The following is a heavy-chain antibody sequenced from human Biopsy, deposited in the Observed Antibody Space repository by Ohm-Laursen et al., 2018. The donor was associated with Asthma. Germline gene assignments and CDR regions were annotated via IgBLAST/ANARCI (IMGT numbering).Heavy chain of an antibody. D-gene: IGHD2-2*01. V-gene: IGHV1-69*13. Sequence: ASVKVSCKSIGDTFTTYVIGWVRQAPGQGLEWMGGVNSVFGSTTYPQKFQDRVTITADDSTSTVYMELSSLRSEDTAVYYCARKAGSCISRTCYSVDFWGQGTLVTVSS. J-gene: IGHJ4*02. CDR1: GDTFTTYV. CDR2: VNSVFGST. CDR3: ARKAGSCISRTCYSVDF.